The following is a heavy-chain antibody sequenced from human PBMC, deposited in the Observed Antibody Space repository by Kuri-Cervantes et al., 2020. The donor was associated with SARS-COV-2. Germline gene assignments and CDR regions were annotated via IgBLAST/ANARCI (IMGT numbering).Heavy chain of an antibody. CDR2: ISSSSSYI. D-gene: IGHD6-6*01. CDR1: GFTFSNAW. J-gene: IGHJ6*02. CDR3: ARDRGKIAARIYYYYGMDV. Sequence: GGSLRLSCAASGFTFSNAWMNWVRQAPGKGLEWVSSISSSSSYIYYADSVKGRFTISRDNAKNSLYLQMNSLRAEDTAVYYCARDRGKIAARIYYYYGMDVWGQGTTVTVSS. V-gene: IGHV3-21*01.